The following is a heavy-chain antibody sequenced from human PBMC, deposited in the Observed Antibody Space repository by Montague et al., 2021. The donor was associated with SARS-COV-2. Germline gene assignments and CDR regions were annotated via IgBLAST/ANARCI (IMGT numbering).Heavy chain of an antibody. CDR3: ARGGGNSADYYNCTMDV. J-gene: IGHJ6*02. D-gene: IGHD4-23*01. Sequence: SETLSLTCTVSGGSISSYYWTWIRQPPGKGLESIGYIYHNGSTKYNPSLKSRVAISVDTSKNQFSLTLSSVSVADTAVYYCARGGGNSADYYNCTMDVWGQGTTVTVFS. CDR1: GGSISSYY. CDR2: IYHNGST. V-gene: IGHV4-59*01.